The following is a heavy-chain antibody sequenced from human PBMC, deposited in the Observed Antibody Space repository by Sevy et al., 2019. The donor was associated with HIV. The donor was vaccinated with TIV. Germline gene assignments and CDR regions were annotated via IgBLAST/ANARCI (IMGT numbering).Heavy chain of an antibody. V-gene: IGHV3-33*01. Sequence: GGSLRLSCAASGFTFRSFDMHWVRQAPGKGPEWXXLXYNXGRSKYYADSVKGRFTISRDNSDNTQYLQMNNLGAEDTAVYDCARDLGSGWFPLDXWGQGTRVTVSS. CDR3: ARDLGSGWFPLDX. D-gene: IGHD6-19*01. CDR1: GFTFRSFD. J-gene: IGHJ4*02. CDR2: XYNXGRSK.